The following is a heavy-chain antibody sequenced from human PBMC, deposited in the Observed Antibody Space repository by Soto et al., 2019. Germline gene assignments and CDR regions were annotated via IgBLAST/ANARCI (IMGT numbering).Heavy chain of an antibody. J-gene: IGHJ4*02. CDR2: IWYDGSNK. D-gene: IGHD2-15*01. CDR1: GFTFSSYG. CDR3: ARENKGWPCDY. Sequence: QVQLVESGGGVVQPGRSLRLSCAASGFTFSSYGMHWVRQAPGKGLEWVAVIWYDGSNKYYADSVKGRFTISRDNSKNTLYLQMNSLRAEDTAVYYCARENKGWPCDYWGQGTLVAVSA. V-gene: IGHV3-33*01.